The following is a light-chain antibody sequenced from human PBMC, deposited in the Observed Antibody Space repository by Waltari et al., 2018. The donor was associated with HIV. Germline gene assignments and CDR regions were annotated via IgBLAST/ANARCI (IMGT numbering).Light chain of an antibody. CDR3: QQYYSNPYT. J-gene: IGKJ2*01. V-gene: IGKV1-NL1*01. Sequence: DIQMTQSSSSLSASVGDRVTITCRASPDIRSSLAWYQQQPGKAPKFLLYAASTLETGVPSRFSGSGSGTDYTLTISSLLPEDFATYYCQQYYSNPYTFGQGTKLEI. CDR2: AAS. CDR1: PDIRSS.